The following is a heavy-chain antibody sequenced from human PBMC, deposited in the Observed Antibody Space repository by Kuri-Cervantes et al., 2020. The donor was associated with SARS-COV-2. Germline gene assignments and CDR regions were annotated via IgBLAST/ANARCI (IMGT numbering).Heavy chain of an antibody. J-gene: IGHJ4*02. CDR1: GYSISGSYY. V-gene: IGHV4-38-2*02. D-gene: IGHD6-13*01. CDR3: AREWAYIAAAALETDY. Sequence: GSLRLSCSVSGYSISGSYYWGWIRQAPGKGLEWIGSIYYSGSTYYNPSLKSRVTISVGTSKNQFSLKLSSVTAADTAVYYCAREWAYIAAAALETDYWGQGTLVTVSS. CDR2: IYYSGST.